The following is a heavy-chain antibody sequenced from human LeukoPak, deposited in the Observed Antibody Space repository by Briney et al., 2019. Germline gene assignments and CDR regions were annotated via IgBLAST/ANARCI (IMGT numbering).Heavy chain of an antibody. CDR1: GGSISSYY. CDR2: IYYSGST. Sequence: PSETLSLTCTVSGGSISSYYWSWIRQPPGKGLEWIGYIYYSGSTNHNPSLKSRVTISVDTSKNQFSLKLSSVTAADTAVYYCARQPGSGWYRFDYWGQGTLVTVSS. V-gene: IGHV4-59*08. J-gene: IGHJ4*02. D-gene: IGHD6-19*01. CDR3: ARQPGSGWYRFDY.